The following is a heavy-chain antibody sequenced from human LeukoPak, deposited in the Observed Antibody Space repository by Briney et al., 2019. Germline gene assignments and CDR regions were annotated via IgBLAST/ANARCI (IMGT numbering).Heavy chain of an antibody. CDR1: GGSISSNSYY. J-gene: IGHJ4*02. Sequence: PSETLSLTCTVSGGSISSNSYYWVRIRQPPGKELVSIVSTYYSGSSYYNPSHKSRVTISVDTSKNQFSLKLSSVTAADTAVYYCARGVVRGGISPYYFDYWGQGTLVTVSS. D-gene: IGHD3-10*01. V-gene: IGHV4-39*01. CDR2: TYYSGSS. CDR3: ARGVVRGGISPYYFDY.